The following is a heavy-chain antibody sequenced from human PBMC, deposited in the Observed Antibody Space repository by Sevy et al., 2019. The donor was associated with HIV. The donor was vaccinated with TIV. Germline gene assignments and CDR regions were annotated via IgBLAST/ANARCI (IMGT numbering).Heavy chain of an antibody. CDR3: AREREQLDRRRGAFDI. J-gene: IGHJ3*02. Sequence: QSQTLSLTCAISGDSVSSNSAAWNWIRQSPSRGLEWLGRTYYRSKWYNDYAVSVKSRITINPDTSKNRFSLQLNSVTPEDTAVYYCAREREQLDRRRGAFDIWGQGTMVTVSS. V-gene: IGHV6-1*01. D-gene: IGHD6-13*01. CDR1: GDSVSSNSAA. CDR2: TYYRSKWYN.